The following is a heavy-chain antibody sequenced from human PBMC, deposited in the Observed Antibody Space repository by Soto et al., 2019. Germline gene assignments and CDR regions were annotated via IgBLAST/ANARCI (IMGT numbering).Heavy chain of an antibody. CDR2: ISTYNRNT. CDR3: ARDWSAQVLPDY. Sequence: QVQLVQSGAEVKKPGAAVKVPCKPSGYIFTTFGVTWAGQAPGQGLEWMGWISTYNRNTHFAQKFQGRVTMTTDTTTSTAYMELMSLSSDDTAVYECARDWSAQVLPDYWGQGTLVTVSS. CDR1: GYIFTTFG. D-gene: IGHD2-8*02. V-gene: IGHV1-18*01. J-gene: IGHJ4*02.